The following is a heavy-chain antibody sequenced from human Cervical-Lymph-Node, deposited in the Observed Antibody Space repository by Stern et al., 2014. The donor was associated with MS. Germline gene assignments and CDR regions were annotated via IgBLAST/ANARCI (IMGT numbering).Heavy chain of an antibody. D-gene: IGHD3-22*01. CDR1: GYTFTSYG. V-gene: IGHV1-18*01. CDR3: ARELPDSSGYHSYAFDI. CDR2: ISAYNGNT. J-gene: IGHJ3*02. Sequence: DQLVESGAEVKKPGASVKVSCKASGYTFTSYGISWVRQAPGQGLEWMGWISAYNGNTNYAQKLQGRVTMTTDTSTSTAYMELRSLRSDDTAVYYCARELPDSSGYHSYAFDIWGQGTMVTVSS.